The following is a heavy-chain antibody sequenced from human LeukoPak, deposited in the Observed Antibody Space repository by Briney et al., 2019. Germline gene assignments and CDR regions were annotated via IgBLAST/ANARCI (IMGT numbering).Heavy chain of an antibody. D-gene: IGHD6-6*01. CDR2: ISNSGGST. V-gene: IGHV3-23*01. Sequence: GGSLRLSCAASGFTFSSYAMNWVRQAPGKGLEWVSGISNSGGSTYYADSVKGRFTISRDNSKYTLYLQMNSLRAEDTAVYYCAKETSSSFDYWGQGTLVTVSS. CDR3: AKETSSSFDY. J-gene: IGHJ4*02. CDR1: GFTFSSYA.